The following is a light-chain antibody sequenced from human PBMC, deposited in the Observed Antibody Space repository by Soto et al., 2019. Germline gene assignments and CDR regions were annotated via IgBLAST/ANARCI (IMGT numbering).Light chain of an antibody. V-gene: IGKV3-20*01. CDR2: GAS. CDR1: QSVSSSY. Sequence: IVLTRSPGTLSVSPGERATLSCRAGQSVSSSYLAWYQQKPAQAPRLLIYGASSRATGIPDRFSGSGCGTDFSLTISRLETQDFLVYYCEQYHYWPPITFGQGTRLEIK. CDR3: EQYHYWPPIT. J-gene: IGKJ5*01.